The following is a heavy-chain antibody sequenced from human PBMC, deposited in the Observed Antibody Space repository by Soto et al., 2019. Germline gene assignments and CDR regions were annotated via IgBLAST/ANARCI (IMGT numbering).Heavy chain of an antibody. Sequence: TGGSLRLSCAASGFTVSSNYMSWVRQAPGKGLEWVSVIYSGGSTYYADSVKGRFTISRDNSKNTLYLQMNSLRAEDTAVYYCARDLSPPYCSSTSCYTGGFDPWGQGTLVTVSS. CDR3: ARDLSPPYCSSTSCYTGGFDP. V-gene: IGHV3-53*01. CDR2: IYSGGST. D-gene: IGHD2-2*02. CDR1: GFTVSSNY. J-gene: IGHJ5*02.